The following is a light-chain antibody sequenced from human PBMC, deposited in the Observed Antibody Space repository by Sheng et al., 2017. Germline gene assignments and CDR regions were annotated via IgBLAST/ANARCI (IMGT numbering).Light chain of an antibody. CDR1: NIGSKS. V-gene: IGLV3-21*03. Sequence: SYVLTQPPSVSVAPGKTARITCGGNNIGSKSVHWYQQKPGQAPVLVVYDDRDRPSGIPERFSGSNSGNTATLTISRAEAGDEADYYCQVWDRSSDHWVFGGGTKLTVL. J-gene: IGLJ3*02. CDR2: DDR. CDR3: QVWDRSSDHWV.